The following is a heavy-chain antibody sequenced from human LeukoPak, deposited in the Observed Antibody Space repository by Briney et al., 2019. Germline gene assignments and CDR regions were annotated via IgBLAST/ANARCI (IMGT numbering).Heavy chain of an antibody. D-gene: IGHD3-9*01. J-gene: IGHJ6*02. CDR2: IYNNGRT. Sequence: SETLSLTCTVSGGSISNYYWSWIRQTPGKGLEWIGYIYNNGRTNYNPSLKSRVTISVDTSKSQFSLKLSSVTAADTAVYYCARAPYYDILTGYKSHGMDVWGQGTTVTVSS. CDR3: ARAPYYDILTGYKSHGMDV. CDR1: GGSISNYY. V-gene: IGHV4-59*01.